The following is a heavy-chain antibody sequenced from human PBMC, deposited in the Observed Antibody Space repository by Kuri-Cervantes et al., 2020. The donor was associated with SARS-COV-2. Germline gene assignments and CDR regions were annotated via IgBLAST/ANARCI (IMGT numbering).Heavy chain of an antibody. V-gene: IGHV1-2*02. CDR2: INPNSGGT. D-gene: IGHD2-15*01. CDR1: GYTFTGYY. J-gene: IGHJ2*01. Sequence: ASVKVSCKASGYTFTGYYMHWVRQAPGQGLEWMGWINPNSGGTNYAQKFQGRVTMTRDTSISTAYMELSRLRSDDTAVYYCVRDQDCSGGSCYLGWYFDLWGRGTLVTVSS. CDR3: VRDQDCSGGSCYLGWYFDL.